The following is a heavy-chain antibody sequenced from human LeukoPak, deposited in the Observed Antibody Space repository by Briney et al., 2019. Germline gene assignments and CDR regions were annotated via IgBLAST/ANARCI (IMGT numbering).Heavy chain of an antibody. CDR2: IYYSGST. CDR1: GGSISSGGYY. V-gene: IGHV4-31*03. J-gene: IGHJ4*02. Sequence: PALTLSLTCTVSGGSISSGGYYWSWIRQHPGKGLEWIGYIYYSGSTYYNPPLKSRVTISVDTSKIQFSLKLSSVTAADTAVYYCARVYYYDSSGYYYIYPYYFDYWGQGTLVT. CDR3: ARVYYYDSSGYYYIYPYYFDY. D-gene: IGHD3-22*01.